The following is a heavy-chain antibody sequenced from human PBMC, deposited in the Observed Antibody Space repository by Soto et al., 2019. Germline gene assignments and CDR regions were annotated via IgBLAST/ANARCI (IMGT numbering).Heavy chain of an antibody. Sequence: WASVKVSCKASGYTFTSYAMHWVRQAPGQRLEWMGWINAGNGNTKYLQKFQGRVTITRDTSASTAYMELSSLRSEDTAVYYCARDLPYDIVTGYPIEGYYYYGMDVWGQGATVTVSS. V-gene: IGHV1-3*01. CDR1: GYTFTSYA. J-gene: IGHJ6*02. D-gene: IGHD3-9*01. CDR2: INAGNGNT. CDR3: ARDLPYDIVTGYPIEGYYYYGMDV.